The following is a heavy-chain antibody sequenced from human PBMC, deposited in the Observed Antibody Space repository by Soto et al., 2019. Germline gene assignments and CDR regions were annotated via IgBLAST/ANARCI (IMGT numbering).Heavy chain of an antibody. CDR1: GGTFSSYA. CDR2: IIPMFGTA. Sequence: ASVKVSFKASGGTFSSYAISWVRQAPGQGLEWMGGIIPMFGTANYAQKFQGRVTITADESTSTAYMELSSLRSEDTAVYYCARGAPFDFWSGYYTGIGADYYYDMDVWGQGTTVTVSS. D-gene: IGHD3-3*01. CDR3: ARGAPFDFWSGYYTGIGADYYYDMDV. J-gene: IGHJ6*02. V-gene: IGHV1-69*13.